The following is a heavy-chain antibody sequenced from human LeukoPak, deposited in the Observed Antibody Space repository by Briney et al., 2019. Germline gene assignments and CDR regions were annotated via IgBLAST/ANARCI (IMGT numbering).Heavy chain of an antibody. CDR3: ARVGATVLRYFDWLDTYDY. J-gene: IGHJ4*02. V-gene: IGHV3-7*01. CDR1: GFTFSSYW. Sequence: GGSLRLSCAASGFTFSSYWMSWVRQAPGKGLEWVANIKQDGSEKYYVDSVKGRFTISRDNAKNSLYLQMNSLRAEDTAVYYCARVGATVLRYFDWLDTYDYWGQGTLVTVSS. CDR2: IKQDGSEK. D-gene: IGHD3-9*01.